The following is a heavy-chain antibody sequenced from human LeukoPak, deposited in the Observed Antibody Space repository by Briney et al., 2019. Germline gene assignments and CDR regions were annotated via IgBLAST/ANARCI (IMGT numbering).Heavy chain of an antibody. J-gene: IGHJ4*02. CDR3: AKDRFYSYGLFDY. CDR1: GFTFSSYA. Sequence: GGSLRLSCAASGFTFSSYAMSWVRQTPGKGLEWVSAISGSGGSTYYADSVKGRFTISRDNSKNTLYLQMNSLRAEDTAVYYCAKDRFYSYGLFDYWGQGTLVTVSS. CDR2: ISGSGGST. D-gene: IGHD5-18*01. V-gene: IGHV3-23*01.